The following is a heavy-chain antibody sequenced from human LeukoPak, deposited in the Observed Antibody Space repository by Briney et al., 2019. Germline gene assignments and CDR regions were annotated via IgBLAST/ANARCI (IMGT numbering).Heavy chain of an antibody. CDR2: IYYSGST. CDR3: ARVSCSGGSCYSPYHFDY. Sequence: PSETLSLTCTVSGGSISSSSYYWSWIRQPPGKGLEWIGYIYYSGSTNYNPSLKSRVTISVDTSKNQFSLKLSSVTAADTAVYYCARVSCSGGSCYSPYHFDYWGQGTLVTVSS. J-gene: IGHJ4*02. D-gene: IGHD2-15*01. V-gene: IGHV4-61*01. CDR1: GGSISSSSYY.